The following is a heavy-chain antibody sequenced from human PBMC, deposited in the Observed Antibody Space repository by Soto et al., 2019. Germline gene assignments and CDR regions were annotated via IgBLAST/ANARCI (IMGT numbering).Heavy chain of an antibody. CDR1: GFTFSSYA. Sequence: SLRLSCAASGFTFSSYAMHWVRQAPGKGLEWVAVISYDGSNKYYADSVKGRFTISRDNSKNTLYLQMNSLKAKDTAGYYWPRDLHSVVAHYYYGMDVWGQGPTVTVSS. J-gene: IGHJ6*02. V-gene: IGHV3-30-3*01. D-gene: IGHD2-21*01. CDR3: PRDLHSVVAHYYYGMDV. CDR2: ISYDGSNK.